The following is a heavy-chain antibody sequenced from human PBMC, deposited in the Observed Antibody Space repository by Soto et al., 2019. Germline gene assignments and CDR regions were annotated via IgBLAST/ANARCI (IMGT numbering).Heavy chain of an antibody. V-gene: IGHV3-30*18. Sequence: QVQLVESGGGVVQPGRSLRLSCAASGFTFSSYGMHWVRQAPGKGLEWVAVISYDGSNKYYADSVKGRFTISRDNSNNTLYLQMNSLRAEDTAVYYCAKDHAAMVVYYYYGMDVWGQGTTVTVSS. CDR2: ISYDGSNK. CDR3: AKDHAAMVVYYYYGMDV. D-gene: IGHD5-18*01. J-gene: IGHJ6*02. CDR1: GFTFSSYG.